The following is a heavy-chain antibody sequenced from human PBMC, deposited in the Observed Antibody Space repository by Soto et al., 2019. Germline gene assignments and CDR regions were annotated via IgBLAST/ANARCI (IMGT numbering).Heavy chain of an antibody. Sequence: QVQLVQSGAEVKKPGASVKVSCKASGYTFTSYDINWVRQATGQGLEWMGWMNANSGNTGYAQKFQGRVTMTRDTSISTAYMELSSLTSEDTAVYYCARRTVAYWYFDLWGRGTLVTVSS. V-gene: IGHV1-8*01. CDR3: ARRTVAYWYFDL. D-gene: IGHD4-4*01. CDR2: MNANSGNT. CDR1: GYTFTSYD. J-gene: IGHJ2*01.